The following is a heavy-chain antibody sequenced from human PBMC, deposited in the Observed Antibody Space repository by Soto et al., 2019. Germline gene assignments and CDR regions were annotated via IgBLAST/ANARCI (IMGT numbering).Heavy chain of an antibody. CDR3: AKDASYYDFWSGYYPLYYYYGMDV. CDR1: GFTFSSYG. J-gene: IGHJ6*02. D-gene: IGHD3-3*01. V-gene: IGHV3-30*18. CDR2: ISYDGSNK. Sequence: GGSLRLSCAASGFTFSSYGMHWVRQAPGKGLEWVAVISYDGSNKYYADSVKGRFTISRDNSKNTLYLQMNSLRAEDTAVYYCAKDASYYDFWSGYYPLYYYYGMDVWGQGTTVTVSS.